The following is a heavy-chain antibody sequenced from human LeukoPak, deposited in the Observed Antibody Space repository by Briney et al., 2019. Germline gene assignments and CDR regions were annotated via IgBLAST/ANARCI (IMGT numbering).Heavy chain of an antibody. J-gene: IGHJ4*02. D-gene: IGHD5-12*01. Sequence: GGSLRLSCAASGFTFSSYAMSWVRQAPGKGLEWMGIIYPGDSDTRYSPSFQGQVTISADKSISTAYLQWSSLKASDTAMYYCARLAVDIVATTSLGFDYWGQGTLVTVSS. CDR1: GFTFSSYA. V-gene: IGHV5-51*01. CDR3: ARLAVDIVATTSLGFDY. CDR2: IYPGDSDT.